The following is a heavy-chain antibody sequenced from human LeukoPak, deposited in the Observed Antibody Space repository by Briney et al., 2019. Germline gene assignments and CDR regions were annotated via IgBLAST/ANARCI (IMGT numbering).Heavy chain of an antibody. CDR2: IYTSGST. J-gene: IGHJ4*02. CDR1: GGSISSYY. CDR3: AGGGYSYGFYYY. D-gene: IGHD5-18*01. V-gene: IGHV4-4*09. Sequence: PSETLSLTCTVSGGSISSYYWSWIRQPPGKGLEWIGYIYTSGSTNYNPSLKGRVTISVDTSKNQFSLKLSSVTAADTAVYYCAGGGYSYGFYYYWGQGTLVTVSS.